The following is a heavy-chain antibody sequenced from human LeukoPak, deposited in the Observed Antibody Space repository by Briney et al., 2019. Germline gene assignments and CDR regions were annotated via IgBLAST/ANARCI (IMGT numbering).Heavy chain of an antibody. D-gene: IGHD5-24*01. Sequence: GGSLRLSCAASGFTFSSYSMNWVRQAPGKGLEWVSPISSSSSYIYYADSVKGRFTISRDNAKNSLYLQMNSLRAEDTAVYYCASNDGYNPPRGYWGQGTLVTVSS. CDR2: ISSSSSYI. CDR3: ASNDGYNPPRGY. CDR1: GFTFSSYS. V-gene: IGHV3-21*01. J-gene: IGHJ4*02.